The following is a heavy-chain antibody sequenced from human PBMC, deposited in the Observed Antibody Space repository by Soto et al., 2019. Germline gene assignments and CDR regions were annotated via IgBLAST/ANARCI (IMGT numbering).Heavy chain of an antibody. CDR2: IRFDGSKI. CDR1: GFSFSSYG. D-gene: IGHD3-16*01. J-gene: IGHJ2*01. CDR3: ASSRQGDGRWYFDL. Sequence: QEQLVESGGGVVQPGRSLRLSCAASGFSFSSYGMHWVRQAPGKGLEWLAIIRFDGSKINYADSVKGRFTISRDNSKNMLYLPMNSLRAEDTAVYYCASSRQGDGRWYFDLWGRGTLVTVSS. V-gene: IGHV3-33*01.